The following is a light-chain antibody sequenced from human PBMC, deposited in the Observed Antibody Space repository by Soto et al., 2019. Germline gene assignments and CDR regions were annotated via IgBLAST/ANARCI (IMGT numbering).Light chain of an antibody. Sequence: EIVMTQSPATLSVSPGERATLSCRASQSVSSNLAWYQQKPGQAPRLLIYGASTRATGIPARFSGSGSGTEFTLTISSLQSEDFAVYCCQQYNNWPRYTFGQGTKVDIK. J-gene: IGKJ2*01. V-gene: IGKV3-15*01. CDR1: QSVSSN. CDR3: QQYNNWPRYT. CDR2: GAS.